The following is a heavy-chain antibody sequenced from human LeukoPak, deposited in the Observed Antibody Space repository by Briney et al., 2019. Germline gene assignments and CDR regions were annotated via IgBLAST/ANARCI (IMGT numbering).Heavy chain of an antibody. Sequence: SETLSLTCTVSGGSISSYYWSWIRQPAGKGLEWIGRIFTSGTTNYNPSLKSRVTISIDTSKNQFSLKLSSVTTADTAVYYCARGLWFGDENPPYFDYWGQGTLVTVSS. CDR3: ARGLWFGDENPPYFDY. CDR1: GGSISSYY. V-gene: IGHV4-4*07. D-gene: IGHD3-10*01. J-gene: IGHJ4*02. CDR2: IFTSGTT.